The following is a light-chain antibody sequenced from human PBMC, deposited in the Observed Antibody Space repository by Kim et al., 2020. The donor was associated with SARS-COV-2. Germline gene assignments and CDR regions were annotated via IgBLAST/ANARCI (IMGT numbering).Light chain of an antibody. CDR1: QSISRL. CDR2: MAS. Sequence: VGGRVTTTCRASQSISRLLAWYQQKPGKAPNLLIYMASSLQSGVPSRFSGSGSGTEFTLTISSLQPDDFATYYCQQYNSEPPWTFGQGTKVDIK. CDR3: QQYNSEPPWT. V-gene: IGKV1-5*03. J-gene: IGKJ1*01.